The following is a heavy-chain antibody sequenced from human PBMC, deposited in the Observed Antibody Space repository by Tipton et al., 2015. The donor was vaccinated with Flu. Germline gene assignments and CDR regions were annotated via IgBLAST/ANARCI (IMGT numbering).Heavy chain of an antibody. CDR3: VRGPGEATSDAFDV. Sequence: GLVKPSETLSLTCSVSGGSFNNYYWSWIRQPAGQGLEYIGRMYSTGVFNYSPSLQSRVTMSVDTSRNQFSLKMTSVTAVDSATYYCVRGPGEATSDAFDVWGQGTVVTV. D-gene: IGHD2-2*01. J-gene: IGHJ3*01. V-gene: IGHV4-4*07. CDR2: MYSTGVF. CDR1: GGSFNNYY.